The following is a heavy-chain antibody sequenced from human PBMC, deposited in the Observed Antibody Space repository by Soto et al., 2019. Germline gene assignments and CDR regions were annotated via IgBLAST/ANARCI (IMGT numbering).Heavy chain of an antibody. D-gene: IGHD3-3*01. CDR3: AREALFLEKAFDI. J-gene: IGHJ3*02. Sequence: QVQLQESGPGLVKPSQTLSLTCTVSGGSISRGDYYWSWIRQPPGKGLEWFGYIYYSGSTYYNPSFKRRVTISEDTSKNQFTRKLSSVTAADTAVYYCAREALFLEKAFDIWGEGTMVAVSS. CDR2: IYYSGST. V-gene: IGHV4-30-4*01. CDR1: GGSISRGDYY.